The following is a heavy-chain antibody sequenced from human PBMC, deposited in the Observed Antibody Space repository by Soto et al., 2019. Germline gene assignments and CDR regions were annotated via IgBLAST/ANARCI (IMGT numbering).Heavy chain of an antibody. CDR3: ARVDDSSGYYLDY. CDR1: GFTFSDHY. V-gene: IGHV3-72*01. J-gene: IGHJ4*02. Sequence: EVQLVESGGGLVQPGGSLRLSCAASGFTFSDHYMDWVRQAPGKGLEWVGRTRNKANSYTTEYAASVKGRFTISRDDSKNSLYPQMNSLKTEDTAVYYCARVDDSSGYYLDYWGQGTLVTVSS. D-gene: IGHD3-22*01. CDR2: TRNKANSYTT.